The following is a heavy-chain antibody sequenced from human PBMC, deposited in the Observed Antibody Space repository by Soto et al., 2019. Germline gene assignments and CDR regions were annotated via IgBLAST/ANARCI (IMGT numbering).Heavy chain of an antibody. V-gene: IGHV4-39*01. Sequence: SETLSLTCTVSGGSIISSSYYCGLIRQPPGKGLEWIGSIYYSGSTYYNPSLKSRVTISVDTSKNQFSLKLSSVTAADTAVYYCSGVYGDYWVGYWGQGTLVTVSS. CDR2: IYYSGST. J-gene: IGHJ4*02. CDR1: GGSIISSSYY. D-gene: IGHD4-17*01. CDR3: SGVYGDYWVGY.